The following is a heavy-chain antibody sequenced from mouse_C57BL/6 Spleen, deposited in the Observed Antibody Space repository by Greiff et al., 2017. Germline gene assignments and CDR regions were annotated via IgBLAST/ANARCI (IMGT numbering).Heavy chain of an antibody. CDR2: INPYNGGT. J-gene: IGHJ3*01. V-gene: IGHV1-19*01. CDR3: ARGDYDEAWFAY. Sequence: EVQLQQSGPVLVKPGASVKMSCKASGYTFTDYYMNWVKQSHGKSLEWIGVINPYNGGTSYNQKFKGKATLTVDKSSSTAYMALNSLTSEDSAVYYCARGDYDEAWFAYWGQGTLVTVSA. D-gene: IGHD2-4*01. CDR1: GYTFTDYY.